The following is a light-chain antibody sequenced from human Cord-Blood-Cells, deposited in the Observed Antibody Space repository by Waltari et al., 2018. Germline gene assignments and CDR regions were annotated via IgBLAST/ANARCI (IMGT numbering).Light chain of an antibody. J-gene: IGLJ3*02. Sequence: QSALTQPRSVSGSPGQSVTISCTGTSSDVGGYNYVSWYQQHPGKAPKLMIYDVSKRPSRVPDRFSGSRSGNTASLTISGLQAEDEADYYCCSYAGSYTLFGGGTKLTVL. CDR1: SSDVGGYNY. CDR3: CSYAGSYTL. CDR2: DVS. V-gene: IGLV2-11*01.